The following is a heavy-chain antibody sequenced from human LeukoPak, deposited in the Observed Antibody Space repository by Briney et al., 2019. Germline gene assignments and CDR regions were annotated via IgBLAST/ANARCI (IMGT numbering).Heavy chain of an antibody. CDR3: ARPAGTGRFLLVFDY. CDR1: GGSISSSSYY. D-gene: IGHD6-13*01. Sequence: SETLSLTCTVSGGSISSSSYYWGWIRQPPGKGLEWIGSIYYSGSTYYNPSLKSRVTISVDTSKNQFSLKLSSVTAADTAVYCCARPAGTGRFLLVFDYWGQGTLVTVSS. CDR2: IYYSGST. J-gene: IGHJ4*02. V-gene: IGHV4-39*01.